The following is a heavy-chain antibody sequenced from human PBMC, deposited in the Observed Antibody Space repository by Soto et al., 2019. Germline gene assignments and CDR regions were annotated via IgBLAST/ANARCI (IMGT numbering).Heavy chain of an antibody. D-gene: IGHD1-1*01. J-gene: IGHJ4*02. Sequence: SETLSLTCTVSGGSISSSSYYWGFIRQPPGKGLEWIGHMYYSGNTYYNPSLKSRVAMSVDTSKNQFSLSLSSVTAADTAVYFCASGTIGTFDYWGQGTLVTVSS. CDR3: ASGTIGTFDY. CDR2: MYYSGNT. V-gene: IGHV4-39*01. CDR1: GGSISSSSYY.